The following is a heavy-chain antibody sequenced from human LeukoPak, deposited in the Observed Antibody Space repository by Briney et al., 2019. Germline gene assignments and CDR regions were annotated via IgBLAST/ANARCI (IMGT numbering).Heavy chain of an antibody. V-gene: IGHV3-33*01. CDR2: IGYDGRDK. J-gene: IGHJ4*02. CDR1: GFTFGAYG. CDR3: ATRDYGTD. Sequence: GKSLRLSCAASGFTFGAYGMHWVRQAPGKGLEWVAVIGYDGRDKDYAESVKGRFTISRDNSKSTLYLQMDSLRAEDTAVYYCATRDYGTDWGQGTLVTVSS. D-gene: IGHD4/OR15-4a*01.